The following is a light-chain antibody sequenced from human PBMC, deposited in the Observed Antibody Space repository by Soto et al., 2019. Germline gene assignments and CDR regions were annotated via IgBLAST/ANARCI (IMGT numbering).Light chain of an antibody. V-gene: IGKV3-20*01. Sequence: EIVLTQSPGTLSLSPGERATLSCRASQSVSNNYLAWYQQKPGQAPRVLIFGASRRATGIPDRFSGSGSGTDFTLTIARLEPEDFAVYYCQQYGGSPRTFGQGTRLEIK. CDR2: GAS. J-gene: IGKJ5*01. CDR1: QSVSNNY. CDR3: QQYGGSPRT.